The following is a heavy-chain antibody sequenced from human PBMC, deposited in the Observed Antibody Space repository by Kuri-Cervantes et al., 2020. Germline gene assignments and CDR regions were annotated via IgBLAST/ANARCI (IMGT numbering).Heavy chain of an antibody. D-gene: IGHD1-26*01. J-gene: IGHJ4*02. CDR2: IYYSGST. Sequence: SETLSLTCTASGGSISSSSYYWGWIRQPPGKGLEWIGSIYYSGSTYYNPSLKSRVTITVDTSKNQFSLKLNSVTAADTAVYYCASDAVGTRAPRFDYWGQGTLVTVSS. CDR1: GGSISSSSYY. V-gene: IGHV4-39*07. CDR3: ASDAVGTRAPRFDY.